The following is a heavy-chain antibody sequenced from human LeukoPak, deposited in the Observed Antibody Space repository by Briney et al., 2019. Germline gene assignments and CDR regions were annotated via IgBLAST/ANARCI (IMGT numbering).Heavy chain of an antibody. CDR3: ARASASYFDY. CDR1: GVTFSDYY. V-gene: IGHV3-11*06. CDR2: ISSSSSSYT. J-gene: IGHJ4*02. Sequence: PGGSLRLSCAASGVTFSDYYMSWIRQAPGKGLEWVSYISSSSSSYTNYADSVKGRFTISRDNAKNSLYLQLNSLRAEDTGVYYSARASASYFDYWGQGTLVTVSS.